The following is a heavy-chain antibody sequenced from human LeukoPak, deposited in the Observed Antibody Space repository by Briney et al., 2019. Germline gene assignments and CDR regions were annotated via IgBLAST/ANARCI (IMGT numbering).Heavy chain of an antibody. V-gene: IGHV3-23*01. CDR3: ARDQDDYGDSMT. CDR2: ISGSADGT. D-gene: IGHD4-17*01. J-gene: IGHJ4*02. CDR1: GFTFTSYA. Sequence: PGGSLRLSCAASGFTFTSYAMSWVRQAPGEGLVWVSAISGSADGTYYADSVKGRFTISRDNSKNTLYLQMNSLRAEDTAVYYCARDQDDYGDSMTWGQGTLVTVSS.